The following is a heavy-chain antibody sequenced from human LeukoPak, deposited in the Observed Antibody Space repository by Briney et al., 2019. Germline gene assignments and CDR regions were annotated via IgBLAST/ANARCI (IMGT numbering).Heavy chain of an antibody. CDR3: ARGHYDFWSGTENWFDP. CDR2: IYYSGST. J-gene: IGHJ5*02. D-gene: IGHD3-3*01. V-gene: IGHV4-4*02. CDR1: GGSISSSNW. Sequence: SETLSLTCAVSGGSISSSNWWSWIRQPPGKGLEWIGSIYYSGSTYYNPSLKSRITISVDTSKNQFSLKLSSVTAADTAVYYCARGHYDFWSGTENWFDPWGQGTLVTVSS.